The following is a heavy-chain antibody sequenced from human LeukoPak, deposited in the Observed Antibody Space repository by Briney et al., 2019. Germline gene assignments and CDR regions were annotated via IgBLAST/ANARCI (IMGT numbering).Heavy chain of an antibody. CDR2: INSDATTT. CDR1: SFTINNFW. CDR3: ARSGIGRAFDI. V-gene: IGHV3-74*03. J-gene: IGHJ3*02. Sequence: GGSLRLSCTASSFTINNFWMHWVRQGPGKGLEWVSRINSDATTTTYGDSVKGRFTVSRDNAKNMVYLEMNSLRGDDTAVYYRARSGIGRAFDIWGQGATVTVSS. D-gene: IGHD1-1*01.